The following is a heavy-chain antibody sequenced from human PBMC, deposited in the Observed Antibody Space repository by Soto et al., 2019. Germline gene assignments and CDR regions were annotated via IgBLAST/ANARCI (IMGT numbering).Heavy chain of an antibody. CDR1: GFTFSRHG. CDR2: IWFEGSNK. V-gene: IGHV3-33*01. Sequence: QEQLVESGGGVVQPGTSLRVSCAASGFTFSRHGMHWVRQAPGKGLEWVTLIWFEGSNKYYADSVKGRFTISRDNSQNTLYLQMNGLRAEDTVVYYCARANDVSGSNHYYGLAVWGQGTTVTVSS. D-gene: IGHD3-10*01. J-gene: IGHJ6*02. CDR3: ARANDVSGSNHYYGLAV.